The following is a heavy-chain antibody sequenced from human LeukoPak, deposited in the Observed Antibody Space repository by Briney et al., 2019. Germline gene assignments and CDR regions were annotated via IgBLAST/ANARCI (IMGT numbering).Heavy chain of an antibody. CDR3: ARVADYSNSAHADY. V-gene: IGHV3-33*01. CDR2: IWYDGSNK. J-gene: IGHJ4*02. CDR1: GFTFSSYD. Sequence: PGRSLRLSCAASGFTFSSYDMHWVRQAPGKGPEWVAVIWYDGSNKNYADSVKGRFTISRDNSKNTLYLQMNSLRAEDTAVYYCARVADYSNSAHADYWGQGTLVTVSS. D-gene: IGHD4-11*01.